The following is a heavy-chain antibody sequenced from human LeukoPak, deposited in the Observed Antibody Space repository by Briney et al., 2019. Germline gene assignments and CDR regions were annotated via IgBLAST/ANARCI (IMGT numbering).Heavy chain of an antibody. CDR2: IIPIFGTA. V-gene: IGHV1-69*06. CDR3: ARDPGMIVVVPQPGMDV. CDR1: GGTFSSYA. D-gene: IGHD3-22*01. Sequence: GSSVKVSCKASGGTFSSYAISWVRQAPGQGLEWMGGIIPIFGTANYAQKFQGRVTITADKSTSTAYMELSSLRSEDTAVYYCARDPGMIVVVPQPGMDVWGKGTTVTVSS. J-gene: IGHJ6*04.